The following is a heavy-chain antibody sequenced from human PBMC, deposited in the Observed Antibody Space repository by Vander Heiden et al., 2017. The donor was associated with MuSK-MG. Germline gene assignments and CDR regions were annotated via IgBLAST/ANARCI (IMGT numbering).Heavy chain of an antibody. CDR3: ARDKGYYYDSSGYYYGYYYYYYGMDV. Sequence: QVQLVESGAGVVQPGRSLRISCAASGSTFSSYGMHWVRQAPGKRMEWVAVIWYDGSNKYYADSVKGRFTISRDNSKNTLYLQMNSLRAEDTAVYYCARDKGYYYDSSGYYYGYYYYYYGMDVWGQGTTVTVSS. D-gene: IGHD3-22*01. V-gene: IGHV3-33*01. CDR2: IWYDGSNK. CDR1: GSTFSSYG. J-gene: IGHJ6*02.